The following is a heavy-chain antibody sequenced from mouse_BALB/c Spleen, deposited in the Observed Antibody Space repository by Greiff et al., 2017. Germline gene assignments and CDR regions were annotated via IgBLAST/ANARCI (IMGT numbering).Heavy chain of an antibody. CDR3: TRDNRYDEEEYYFDY. Sequence: DVKLVESGGGLVKPGGSLKLSCAASGFTFSSYTMSWVRQTPEKRLEWVATISSGGSYTYYPDSVKGRFTISRDNAKNTLYLQMSSLKSEDTAMYYCTRDNRYDEEEYYFDYWGQGTTLTVSS. D-gene: IGHD2-14*01. CDR1: GFTFSSYT. CDR2: ISSGGSYT. V-gene: IGHV5-6-4*01. J-gene: IGHJ2*01.